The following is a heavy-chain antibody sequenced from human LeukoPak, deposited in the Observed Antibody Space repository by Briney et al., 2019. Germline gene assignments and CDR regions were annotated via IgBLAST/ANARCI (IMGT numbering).Heavy chain of an antibody. V-gene: IGHV3-7*01. D-gene: IGHD6-6*01. CDR1: GFTFSNYW. J-gene: IGHJ4*02. CDR3: ARIGYSSSSFDY. CDR2: IKQDGSDK. Sequence: GGSLRLSCAVSGFTFSNYWMSWVRQAPGKGLEWVANIKQDGSDKGYVESLKGRFAISRDNAEKSVYLQMNSLRVEDTAVYYCARIGYSSSSFDYWGQGTLVTVSS.